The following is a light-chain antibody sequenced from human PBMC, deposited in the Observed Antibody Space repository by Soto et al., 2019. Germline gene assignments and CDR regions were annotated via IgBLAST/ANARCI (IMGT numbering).Light chain of an antibody. CDR2: EGN. CDR1: SSDIGAYNS. V-gene: IGLV2-23*01. J-gene: IGLJ1*01. Sequence: LTQPASVSGSPGQSITISCTGTSSDIGAYNSVSWYRQHPGKAPKFIIYEGNKRPSGVSNRFSGSKSGNTASLTISGLQAEDEADYYCCSYAGSRFYVFGTGTKVTVL. CDR3: CSYAGSRFYV.